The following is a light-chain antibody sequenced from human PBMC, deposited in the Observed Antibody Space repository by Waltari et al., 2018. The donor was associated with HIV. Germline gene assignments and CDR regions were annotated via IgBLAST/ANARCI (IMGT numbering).Light chain of an antibody. J-gene: IGLJ3*02. V-gene: IGLV2-14*01. CDR3: SSYTTSSTRV. Sequence: QSALTQPASVSGSPGQSLTISCTGTSSDVGAFNYVSWYQQHPGKAPKVMIYEVRKRPSGVANRFSGAKSGNTASLIISGLQAEDEADYYCSSYTTSSTRVFGGGTKLTVL. CDR2: EVR. CDR1: SSDVGAFNY.